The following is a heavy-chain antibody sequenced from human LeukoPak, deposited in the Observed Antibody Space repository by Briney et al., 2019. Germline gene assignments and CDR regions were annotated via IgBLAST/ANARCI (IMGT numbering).Heavy chain of an antibody. J-gene: IGHJ4*02. CDR1: GYTFTSYG. D-gene: IGHD4-17*01. V-gene: IGHV1-18*01. CDR2: ISAYNGNT. CDR3: ARDKYGASFDY. Sequence: GASVNVSCKASGYTFTSYGISWVRQAPGHGLEGMGWISAYNGNTNYAQKRQGRVTMNTDTSTSTAYMELRSLRSDDTAVYYCARDKYGASFDYWGQGTLVTVSS.